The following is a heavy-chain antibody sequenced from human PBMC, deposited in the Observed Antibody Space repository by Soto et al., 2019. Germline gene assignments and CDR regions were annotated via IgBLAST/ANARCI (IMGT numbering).Heavy chain of an antibody. CDR2: INSDGSRT. J-gene: IGHJ5*02. V-gene: IGHV3-74*01. CDR3: ARVLTGSWNWFDP. Sequence: EVQLVESGGGLVQPGESLRLSCAASGFTFSSYWMHWVRQAPGKGLVWVSRINSDGSRTNYADSVKGRFTVSRDNAKNTQYLQRNSLRAEDTALYYCARVLTGSWNWFDPWGQGTLVTVSS. CDR1: GFTFSSYW. D-gene: IGHD6-13*01.